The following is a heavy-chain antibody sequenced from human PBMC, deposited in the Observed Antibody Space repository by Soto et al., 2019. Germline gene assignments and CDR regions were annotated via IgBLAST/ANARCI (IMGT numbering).Heavy chain of an antibody. V-gene: IGHV4-34*01. Sequence: SETLSLTCAVYGGSFSNYYWTWIRQPPGKGLEWIGEINHSGSTNYNPSLKSRVTISVDTSKNQFSVKLSSVTAADTAVYYCARGKGYCTTSSCRECGSCYYDYWGPGTLVTVSS. D-gene: IGHD2-8*01. CDR1: GGSFSNYY. CDR3: ARGKGYCTTSSCRECGSCYYDY. CDR2: INHSGST. J-gene: IGHJ4*02.